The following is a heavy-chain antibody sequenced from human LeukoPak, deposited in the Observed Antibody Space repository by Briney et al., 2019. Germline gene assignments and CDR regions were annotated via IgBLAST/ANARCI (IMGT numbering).Heavy chain of an antibody. CDR2: MNPNSGNT. D-gene: IGHD6-13*01. CDR3: ARLSYSSSWYPDYYYYMDV. V-gene: IGHV1-8*01. CDR1: GYTFTSYD. Sequence: ASVKVSCKASGYTFTSYDINWVRQATGQGLEWMGWMNPNSGNTGYAQKFQGRVTMTRNTSISTAYMELSSLRSEDTAVYYCARLSYSSSWYPDYYYYMDVWGKGTTVTISS. J-gene: IGHJ6*03.